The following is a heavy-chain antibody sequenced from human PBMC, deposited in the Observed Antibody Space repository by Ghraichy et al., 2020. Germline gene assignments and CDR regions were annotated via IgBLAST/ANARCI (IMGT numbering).Heavy chain of an antibody. CDR3: ARDDYGDNGWFDP. CDR1: GGSISSYY. D-gene: IGHD4-23*01. CDR2: IYYSGST. J-gene: IGHJ5*02. V-gene: IGHV4-59*01. Sequence: SETLSLTCTVSGGSISSYYWSWIRQPPGKGLEWIGYIYYSGSTNYNPSLKSRVTISVDTSKNQFSLKLSSVTAADTAMYYCARDDYGDNGWFDPWGQGTLVTVSS.